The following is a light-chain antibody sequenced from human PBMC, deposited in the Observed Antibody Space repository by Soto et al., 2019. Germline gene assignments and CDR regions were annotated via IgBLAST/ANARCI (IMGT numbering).Light chain of an antibody. J-gene: IGKJ4*01. V-gene: IGKV3-20*01. Sequence: EIVLTQSPDTLSLSPGERATLSCRASQSVSTNSLAWYQQKPGQAPRPLIYGASNRATGTPDRFSGSGSGTDFTLIISRLEPEDIAVYYCQQYGSSVLTFGGGTKVEIK. CDR2: GAS. CDR3: QQYGSSVLT. CDR1: QSVSTNS.